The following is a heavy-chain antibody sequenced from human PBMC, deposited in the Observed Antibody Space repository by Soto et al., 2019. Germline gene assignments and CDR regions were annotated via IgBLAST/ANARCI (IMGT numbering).Heavy chain of an antibody. Sequence: PGGSLRLSCAASGCTFSSYAMSWVRQAPGKGLEWVSAISGSGGSTYYADSVKGRFTISRDNSKNTLYLQMNSLRAEDTAVYYCAKDVWFGDLGEFFIREANDYWGQGTLVTVSS. CDR2: ISGSGGST. CDR1: GCTFSSYA. V-gene: IGHV3-23*01. CDR3: AKDVWFGDLGEFFIREANDY. J-gene: IGHJ4*02. D-gene: IGHD3-10*01.